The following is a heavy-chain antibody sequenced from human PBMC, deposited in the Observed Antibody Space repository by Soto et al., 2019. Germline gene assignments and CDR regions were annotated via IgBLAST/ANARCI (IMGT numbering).Heavy chain of an antibody. Sequence: GGSLRLSCAASGFTFSSYAMSWVRQAPGKWLEWVSAISGSGGSTYYADSVKGRFTISRDNSKNTLYLQMNSLRAEDTAVYYCAKVSGDSSGYYLFDYWGQGXLVTVYS. CDR3: AKVSGDSSGYYLFDY. D-gene: IGHD3-22*01. CDR2: ISGSGGST. CDR1: GFTFSSYA. J-gene: IGHJ4*02. V-gene: IGHV3-23*01.